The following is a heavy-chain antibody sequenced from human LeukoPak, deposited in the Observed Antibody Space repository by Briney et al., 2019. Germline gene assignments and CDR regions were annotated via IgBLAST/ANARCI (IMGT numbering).Heavy chain of an antibody. CDR3: ARRDISSGWSFDY. CDR1: GGSISNYH. V-gene: IGHV4-4*07. Sequence: PSETLSLTCTVSGGSISNYHWSWIRQPAGKGLEWIGQIHTSGSTNYNPPLESRVTMSIDTPENQLSLTIRSVTAADTAVYYCARRDISSGWSFDYWGQGTLVTVSS. D-gene: IGHD6-19*01. J-gene: IGHJ4*02. CDR2: IHTSGST.